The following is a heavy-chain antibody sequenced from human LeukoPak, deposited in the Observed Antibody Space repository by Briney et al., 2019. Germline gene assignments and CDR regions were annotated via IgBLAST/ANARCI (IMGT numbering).Heavy chain of an antibody. J-gene: IGHJ6*03. CDR1: GFTVSSNY. V-gene: IGHV3-66*01. D-gene: IGHD5-12*01. CDR2: IYSGGST. CDR3: AKSGYADYYMDV. Sequence: GGSLRLSCAASGFTVSSNYMSWVRQAPGKGLEWVSVIYSGGSTYYADSVKGRFTISRDNSKNTLYLQMNSLRAEDTTVYYCAKSGYADYYMDVWGKGTTVTVSS.